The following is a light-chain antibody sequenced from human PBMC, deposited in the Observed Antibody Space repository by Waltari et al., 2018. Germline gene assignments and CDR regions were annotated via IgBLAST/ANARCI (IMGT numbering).Light chain of an antibody. CDR3: AAWDDSLSRWL. CDR1: SSNIGSNY. Sequence: QSVLTQPPSASGTPGQRVTISCSGRSSNIGSNYVYWYQHVPGAAPKLLIYRNNQRPQGVPDRFSGSKSGTAASLAISGLRSEDEADYYCAAWDDSLSRWLLGGGTKLTVL. J-gene: IGLJ3*02. V-gene: IGLV1-47*01. CDR2: RNN.